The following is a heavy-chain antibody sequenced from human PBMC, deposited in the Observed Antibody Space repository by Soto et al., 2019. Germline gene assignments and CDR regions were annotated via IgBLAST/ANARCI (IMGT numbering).Heavy chain of an antibody. J-gene: IGHJ6*03. D-gene: IGHD6-6*01. CDR2: IYYSGST. CDR3: ASHGSAAYSSSSDYYYYYMDV. CDR1: GGSISSSSYY. Sequence: SETLSLTCTVSGGSISSSSYYWGWIRQPPGKGLEWIGSIYYSGSTYYNPSLKSRVTISVDTSKNQFSLKLSSVTAADTAVYYCASHGSAAYSSSSDYYYYYMDVWGKGTTVTVSS. V-gene: IGHV4-39*01.